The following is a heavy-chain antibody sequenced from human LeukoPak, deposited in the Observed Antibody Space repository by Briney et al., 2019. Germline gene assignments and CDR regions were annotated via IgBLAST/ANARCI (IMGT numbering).Heavy chain of an antibody. D-gene: IGHD6-19*01. CDR1: GFTFSIHA. V-gene: IGHV3-23*01. Sequence: GSLRLSCAASGFTFSIHATNWVRQAPGKGLEWVSVITGNSVNTFYADSVKGRFTISRDNSKNTLYMYMNSLRAEDAAVYYCVKAASGGWYDTNFDYWGQGTLVTVSS. J-gene: IGHJ4*02. CDR3: VKAASGGWYDTNFDY. CDR2: ITGNSVNT.